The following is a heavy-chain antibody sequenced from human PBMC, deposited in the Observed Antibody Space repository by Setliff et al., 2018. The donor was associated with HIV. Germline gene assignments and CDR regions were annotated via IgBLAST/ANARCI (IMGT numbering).Heavy chain of an antibody. Sequence: GGSLRLSCAASGFTFSDYSMNWVRQAPGKGLEWVSTISDSGGGTYYADSVKGRFTVSRDNSKYTLYLQMNSLRVEDTAVYYCAKDKGSSGWSAWGQGTLVTVSS. CDR1: GFTFSDYS. CDR2: ISDSGGGT. D-gene: IGHD6-19*01. V-gene: IGHV3-23*01. CDR3: AKDKGSSGWSA. J-gene: IGHJ5*02.